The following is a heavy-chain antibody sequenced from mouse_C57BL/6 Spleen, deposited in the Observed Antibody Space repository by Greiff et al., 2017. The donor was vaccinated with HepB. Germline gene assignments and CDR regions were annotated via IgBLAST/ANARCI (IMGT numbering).Heavy chain of an antibody. V-gene: IGHV1-81*01. J-gene: IGHJ2*01. Sequence: QVTLKVSGAELARPGASVKLSCKASGYTFTSYGISWVKQRTGQGLEWIGEIYPRSGNTYYNEKFKGKATLTADKSSSTAYMELRSLTSEDSAVYFCARRYSHFDYWGQGTTLTVSS. CDR3: ARRYSHFDY. CDR1: GYTFTSYG. CDR2: IYPRSGNT.